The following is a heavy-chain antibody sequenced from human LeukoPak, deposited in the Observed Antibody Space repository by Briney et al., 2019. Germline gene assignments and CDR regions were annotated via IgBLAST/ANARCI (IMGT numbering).Heavy chain of an antibody. CDR1: GFTFSSSA. Sequence: PGKSLRLSCAASGFTFSSSAFHWVRQAPGKGLDWVALISYDGTNKYYADSVKGRFTISRDNSKNSLFLQMNNLRAEDTAVYYCSKRGAYYFDYWGQGTLVTVSS. V-gene: IGHV3-30*18. J-gene: IGHJ4*02. CDR3: SKRGAYYFDY. D-gene: IGHD1-26*01. CDR2: ISYDGTNK.